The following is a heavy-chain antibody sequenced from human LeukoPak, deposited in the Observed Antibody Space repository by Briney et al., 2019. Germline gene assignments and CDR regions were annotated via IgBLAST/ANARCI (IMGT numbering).Heavy chain of an antibody. D-gene: IGHD3-10*01. CDR3: AKGSYGSGSYTDY. J-gene: IGHJ4*02. V-gene: IGHV3-9*03. Sequence: GGSLRLSCAASGFTFDDYAMHWARQAPGKGLEWVSGISWNSGTIGYADSVKGRFTISRDNAKNTLYLQMNSLRAEDMALYYCAKGSYGSGSYTDYWGQGTLVTVSS. CDR2: ISWNSGTI. CDR1: GFTFDDYA.